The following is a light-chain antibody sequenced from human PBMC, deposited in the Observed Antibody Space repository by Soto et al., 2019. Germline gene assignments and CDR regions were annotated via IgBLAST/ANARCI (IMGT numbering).Light chain of an antibody. Sequence: IVLTPSPATLSLSPGERATVSRRASQSVNNYYHRYQHKPGQSPKLPIDDTTTRATAIPARFSGSGSGTDFTLTINSLEPEDFAVYYCHHRGNFGQGTRLEIK. CDR1: QSVNNY. CDR3: HHRGN. V-gene: IGKV3-11*01. CDR2: DTT. J-gene: IGKJ5*01.